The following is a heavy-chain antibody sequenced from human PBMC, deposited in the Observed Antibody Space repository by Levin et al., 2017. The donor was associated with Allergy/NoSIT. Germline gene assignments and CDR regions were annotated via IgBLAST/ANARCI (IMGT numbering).Heavy chain of an antibody. CDR2: IIPIFGTI. J-gene: IGHJ6*02. CDR1: GGTFSNFA. V-gene: IGHV1-69*13. Sequence: AASVKVSCKASGGTFSNFAISWVRQAPGQGLEWMGGIIPIFGTIKYAQKFQGRVKITADESTSTAYMELSSLRSEDAAVYYCARESGYCSGTSCYMVYGMDVWGQGTTVTVSS. D-gene: IGHD2-2*02. CDR3: ARESGYCSGTSCYMVYGMDV.